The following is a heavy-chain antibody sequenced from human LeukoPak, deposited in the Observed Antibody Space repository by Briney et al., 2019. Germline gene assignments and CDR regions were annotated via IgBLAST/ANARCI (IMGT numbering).Heavy chain of an antibody. J-gene: IGHJ4*02. CDR2: IYYSGST. CDR1: GVSISSYY. D-gene: IGHD6-13*01. V-gene: IGHV4-59*08. Sequence: KPSETLSLTCTVSGVSISSYYWSWIRQPPGKGLEWIGYIYYSGSTNYNPSLKSRVTISVDTSKNQFSLKLSSVTAADTAVYYCARHKGSIAAAGPFFDYWGQGTLVTVSS. CDR3: ARHKGSIAAAGPFFDY.